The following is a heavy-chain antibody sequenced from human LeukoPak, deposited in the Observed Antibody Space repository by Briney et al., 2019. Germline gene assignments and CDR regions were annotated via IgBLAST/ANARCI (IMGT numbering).Heavy chain of an antibody. CDR2: ISSSGSTI. Sequence: GSLRLSCAASGFTFSDYYMSWIRQAPGKGLEWVSYISSSGSTIYYADSVKGRFTISRDNAKNSLYLQMNSLRAEDTAVYYCARGLSPESIAVAGDWGQGTLVTVSS. D-gene: IGHD6-19*01. CDR3: ARGLSPESIAVAGD. J-gene: IGHJ4*02. CDR1: GFTFSDYY. V-gene: IGHV3-11*04.